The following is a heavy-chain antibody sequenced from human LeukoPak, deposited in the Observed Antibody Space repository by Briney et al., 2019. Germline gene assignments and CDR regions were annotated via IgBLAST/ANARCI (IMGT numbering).Heavy chain of an antibody. CDR2: ISDSGGNT. Sequence: GGSLRLSCAASGFTFNTYAMSWVRQAPWERLQWVSGISDSGGNTYYADSVRGRFTISRDNSKNTLHLQMNSLRAEDTAVYYCARHRSSWLIDYWGQGTLVTVSS. CDR3: ARHRSSWLIDY. V-gene: IGHV3-23*01. J-gene: IGHJ4*02. D-gene: IGHD6-6*01. CDR1: GFTFNTYA.